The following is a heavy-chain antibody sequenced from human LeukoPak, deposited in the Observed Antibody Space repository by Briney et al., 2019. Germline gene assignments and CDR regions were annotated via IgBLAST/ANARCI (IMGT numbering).Heavy chain of an antibody. CDR1: GFTFSSYD. Sequence: PGGSLRLSCAASGFTFSSYDMHWVRQATGKGLEWVSAIGTAGDTYYPGSVKGRFTISRGNAKNSLYLQMNSLRAEDTAVYYCARDCGRDELDYWGQGTLVTVSS. J-gene: IGHJ4*02. V-gene: IGHV3-13*01. D-gene: IGHD5-24*01. CDR2: IGTAGDT. CDR3: ARDCGRDELDY.